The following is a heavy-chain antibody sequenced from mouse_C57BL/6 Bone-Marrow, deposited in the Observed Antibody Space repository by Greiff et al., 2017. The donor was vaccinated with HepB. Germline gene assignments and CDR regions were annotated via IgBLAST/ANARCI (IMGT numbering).Heavy chain of an antibody. Sequence: VQLQHPGAELVRPGTSVKLSCKASGYTFTSYWMHWVKQRPGQGLEWIGVIDPSDSYTNYNQKFKGKATLTVDTSSSTAYMQLSSLTSEDSAVYYCAREGYYGFDYWGQGTTLTVSS. CDR1: GYTFTSYW. D-gene: IGHD1-1*01. V-gene: IGHV1-59*01. CDR3: AREGYYGFDY. CDR2: IDPSDSYT. J-gene: IGHJ2*01.